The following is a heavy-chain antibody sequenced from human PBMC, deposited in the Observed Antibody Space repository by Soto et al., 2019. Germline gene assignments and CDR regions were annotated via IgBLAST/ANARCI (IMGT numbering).Heavy chain of an antibody. J-gene: IGHJ6*02. Sequence: EVQLVESGGGLVQPGGSLSLSCEASGFTFRNYDMHWVRHGTGTGLEWVSGISAAGDPDYADSVEGRFTISRENAQNSFFLQMNSLRVGDTAVYYCARTDRDFYGLDVWGQGTTVIVSS. CDR3: ARTDRDFYGLDV. CDR2: ISAAGDP. CDR1: GFTFRNYD. V-gene: IGHV3-13*05.